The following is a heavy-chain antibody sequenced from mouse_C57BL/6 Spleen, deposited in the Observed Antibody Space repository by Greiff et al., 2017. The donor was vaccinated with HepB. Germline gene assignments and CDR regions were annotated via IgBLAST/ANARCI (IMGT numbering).Heavy chain of an antibody. CDR1: GYTFTSYW. J-gene: IGHJ2*01. Sequence: VQLQQSGAELVMPGASVKLSCKASGYTFTSYWMHWVKQRPGQGLEWIGEIDPSDSYTNYNQKFKGKSTLTVDKSSSTAYMQLSSLTSEDSAVYYGASSLPGFDYWGQGTTLTVSS. CDR3: ASSLPGFDY. CDR2: IDPSDSYT. V-gene: IGHV1-69*01. D-gene: IGHD2-12*01.